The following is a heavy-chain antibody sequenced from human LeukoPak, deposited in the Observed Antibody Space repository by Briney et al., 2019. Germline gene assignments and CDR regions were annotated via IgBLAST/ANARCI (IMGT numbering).Heavy chain of an antibody. CDR1: GGTFISYA. J-gene: IGHJ6*03. Sequence: ASVKVSCKASGGTFISYAISWVRQAPGQGLEWMGGIIPIFGTANYAQKFQGRVTITADKSTGTAYMELRSLRSDDTAVYYCARVDYGSGSNYYYYYYMDVWGKGTTVTISS. CDR2: IIPIFGTA. CDR3: ARVDYGSGSNYYYYYYMDV. D-gene: IGHD3-10*01. V-gene: IGHV1-69*06.